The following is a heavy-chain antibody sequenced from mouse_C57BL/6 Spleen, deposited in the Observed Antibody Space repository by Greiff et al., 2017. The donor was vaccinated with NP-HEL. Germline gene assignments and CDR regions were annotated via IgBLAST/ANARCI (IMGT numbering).Heavy chain of an antibody. CDR1: GYSITSGYY. Sequence: EVQLQQSGPGLVKPSQSLSLTCSVTGYSITSGYYWNWIRQFPGNKLEWMGYISYDGSNNYNPSLKNRISITRDTSKNQFFLKLNSVTTEDTATYYCAREGTARATYWFAYWGQGTLVTVSA. CDR3: AREGTARATYWFAY. V-gene: IGHV3-6*01. J-gene: IGHJ3*01. D-gene: IGHD3-1*01. CDR2: ISYDGSN.